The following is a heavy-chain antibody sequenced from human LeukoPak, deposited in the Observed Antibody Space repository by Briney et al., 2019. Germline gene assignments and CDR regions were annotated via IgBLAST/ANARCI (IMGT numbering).Heavy chain of an antibody. CDR3: AKSYHPKGIAAAGPFFDY. D-gene: IGHD6-13*01. V-gene: IGHV3-30*18. Sequence: SGGSLRLSCAASGFTFSAYGMHWVRQAPGKGLEWVAVISYDGNNKYYADSVKGRFTISRDNSKNTLYLQMNSLRAEDTAVYYCAKSYHPKGIAAAGPFFDYWGQGTLVTVSS. CDR1: GFTFSAYG. J-gene: IGHJ4*02. CDR2: ISYDGNNK.